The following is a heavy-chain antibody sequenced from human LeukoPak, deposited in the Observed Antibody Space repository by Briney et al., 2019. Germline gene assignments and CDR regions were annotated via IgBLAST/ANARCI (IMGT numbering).Heavy chain of an antibody. Sequence: ASVKVSCKASGYTFTGYYMHWVRQAPGQGLEWRGRINPNSGGTNYAQKFQGRVIMTRDTSISTAYMELSRLRSDDTAVYYCARDNSYMDIRPFDYWGQGTLVTVSS. CDR2: INPNSGGT. D-gene: IGHD5-18*01. J-gene: IGHJ4*02. CDR3: ARDNSYMDIRPFDY. V-gene: IGHV1-2*06. CDR1: GYTFTGYY.